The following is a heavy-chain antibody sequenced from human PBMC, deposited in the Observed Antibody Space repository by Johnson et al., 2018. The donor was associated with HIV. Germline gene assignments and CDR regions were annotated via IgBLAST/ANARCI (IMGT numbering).Heavy chain of an antibody. CDR1: AFTFSSYG. V-gene: IGHV3-30*02. J-gene: IGHJ3*02. CDR3: ARSLIAAADAFDI. CDR2: IRYDGSNK. D-gene: IGHD6-13*01. Sequence: QVQLVESGGGVVQPGGSLRLSCAASAFTFSSYGMHWVRQAPGKGLEWVAFIRYDGSNKYYADSVKGRFTISRDNSKNTLYLQMNSLRAEDTAVYYCARSLIAAADAFDIWGQGTMVTVSS.